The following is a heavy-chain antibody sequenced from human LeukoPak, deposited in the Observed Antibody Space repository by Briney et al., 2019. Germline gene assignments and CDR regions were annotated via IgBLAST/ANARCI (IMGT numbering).Heavy chain of an antibody. V-gene: IGHV3-48*03. D-gene: IGHD2-15*01. Sequence: GGSLRLSCAASGFTFSSYEMNWVRQAPGRGLEWVSYINSGGTTTYYADSVKGRFTISRDNAKNSLYLQMNSLRAEDTAVYYCARGDSCPTYWGQGTLVTVSS. J-gene: IGHJ4*02. CDR3: ARGDSCPTY. CDR2: INSGGTTT. CDR1: GFTFSSYE.